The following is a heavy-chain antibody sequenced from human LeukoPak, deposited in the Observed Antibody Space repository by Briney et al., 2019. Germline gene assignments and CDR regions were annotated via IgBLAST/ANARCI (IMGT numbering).Heavy chain of an antibody. V-gene: IGHV4-38-2*02. Sequence: SETLSLTCTVSGYSISSGYYWGWIRQPPGKGLEWIGSIYHSGSTYYNPSLKSRVTISVDTSKNQFSLKLSSVTAADTAVYYCARGRYYDYVWGSYRSRRKTTFDYWGQGTLVTVSS. J-gene: IGHJ4*02. CDR2: IYHSGST. CDR1: GYSISSGYY. D-gene: IGHD3-16*02. CDR3: ARGRYYDYVWGSYRSRRKTTFDY.